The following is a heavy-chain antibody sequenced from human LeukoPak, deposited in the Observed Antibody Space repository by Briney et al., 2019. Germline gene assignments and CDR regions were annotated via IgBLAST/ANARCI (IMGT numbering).Heavy chain of an antibody. CDR1: GGTFSSYA. Sequence: AASVKVSCKASGGTFSSYAISWVRQAPGQGLEWMGGIIPIFGTANYAQKFQGRVTITADESTSTAYMELSSLRSEDTAVYYCARVGYYYDSSGYYLYYGMDVWAKGPRSPSP. D-gene: IGHD3-22*01. CDR3: ARVGYYYDSSGYYLYYGMDV. J-gene: IGHJ6*02. CDR2: IIPIFGTA. V-gene: IGHV1-69*13.